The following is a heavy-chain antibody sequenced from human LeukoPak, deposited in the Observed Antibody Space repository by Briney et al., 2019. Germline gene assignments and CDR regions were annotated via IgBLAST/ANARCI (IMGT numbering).Heavy chain of an antibody. CDR1: GFTFSSYG. V-gene: IGHV3-30*02. D-gene: IGHD4-17*01. Sequence: GGSLRLSCAASGFTFSSYGMHWVRQAPGKGLEWVAFIRYDGSNKYYADSVKGRFTISRDNSKNTLYLQMNSLRAEDTAVYYCAKDGVYGDYGMTFDYWGQGTLVTVSS. J-gene: IGHJ4*02. CDR3: AKDGVYGDYGMTFDY. CDR2: IRYDGSNK.